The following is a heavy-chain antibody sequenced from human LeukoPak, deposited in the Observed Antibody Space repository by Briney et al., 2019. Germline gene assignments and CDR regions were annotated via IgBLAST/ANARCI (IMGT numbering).Heavy chain of an antibody. CDR3: ARRQGTTLNFDY. J-gene: IGHJ4*02. CDR1: GGTFSSYA. V-gene: IGHV1-69*13. D-gene: IGHD1-1*01. Sequence: GASVKVSCKASGGTFSSYAISWVRQAPGQGLEWMGGIIPIFGTANYAQKFQGRVTITADESTSTAYMELRSLRSDDTAVYYCARRQGTTLNFDYWGQGTLVTVSS. CDR2: IIPIFGTA.